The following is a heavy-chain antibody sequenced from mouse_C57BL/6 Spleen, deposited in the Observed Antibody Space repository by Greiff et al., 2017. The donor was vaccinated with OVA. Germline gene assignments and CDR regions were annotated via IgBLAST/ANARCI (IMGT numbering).Heavy chain of an antibody. V-gene: IGHV5-4*03. CDR2: ISDGGSYT. CDR1: GFTFSSYA. CDR3: ARGGLRRDYYAMDY. D-gene: IGHD2-2*01. Sequence: EVMLVESGGGLVKPGGSLKLSCAASGFTFSSYAMSWVRQTPEQRQEWVATISDGGSYTYYPDNVKGRFTISRDNAKNNLYLQMSHLKSEDTAMYYCARGGLRRDYYAMDYWGQGTSVTVSS. J-gene: IGHJ4*01.